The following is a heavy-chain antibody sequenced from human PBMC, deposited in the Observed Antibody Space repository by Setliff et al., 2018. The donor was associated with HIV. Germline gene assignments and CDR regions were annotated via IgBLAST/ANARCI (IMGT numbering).Heavy chain of an antibody. CDR3: ARFSVVVTAPGY. V-gene: IGHV4-39*01. CDR2: IFYSGSI. D-gene: IGHD2-21*02. Sequence: LSLPCTVSGDSMISRPYYWGWIRQSPGKGLEWIGNIFYSGSIYSNPSLKSRINLSIDTSKNQFSLKLTSVTAADTAVYYCARFSVVVTAPGYWGRGTLVTVSS. CDR1: GDSMISRPYY. J-gene: IGHJ4*02.